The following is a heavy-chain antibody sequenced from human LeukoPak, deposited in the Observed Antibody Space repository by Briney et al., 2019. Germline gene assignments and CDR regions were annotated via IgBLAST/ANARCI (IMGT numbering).Heavy chain of an antibody. CDR2: IRYDGSNK. Sequence: GGSLRLSCAASGFTFSSYGMHWVRQAPGKGLEWVAFIRYDGSNKYYADSVKGRFTISRDNSKNTLYLQMNSLRAEDTAVYYCAKDQYDSSGQYPQVGAFDYWGQGTLVTVSS. D-gene: IGHD3-22*01. V-gene: IGHV3-30*02. J-gene: IGHJ4*02. CDR3: AKDQYDSSGQYPQVGAFDY. CDR1: GFTFSSYG.